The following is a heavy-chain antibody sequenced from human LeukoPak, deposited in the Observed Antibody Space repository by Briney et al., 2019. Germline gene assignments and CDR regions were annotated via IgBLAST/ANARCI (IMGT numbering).Heavy chain of an antibody. Sequence: GGSLRLSCAASGFTFDDYGMSWVRHAPGKGLEWVSGINWNGGSTGYADSVKGRFTISRDNAKNTLYLQMNKLRGEDPAVYYCARSGRGGAFDIWGQGTMVTVSS. CDR1: GFTFDDYG. J-gene: IGHJ3*02. CDR2: INWNGGST. CDR3: ARSGRGGAFDI. V-gene: IGHV3-20*04. D-gene: IGHD1-26*01.